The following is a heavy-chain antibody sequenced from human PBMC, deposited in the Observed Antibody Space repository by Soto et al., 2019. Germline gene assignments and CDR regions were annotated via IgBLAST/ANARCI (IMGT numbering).Heavy chain of an antibody. J-gene: IGHJ2*01. CDR1: GFTFSSYA. CDR2: ISGSGGST. V-gene: IGHV3-23*01. CDR3: AKGHYGDYDRWYFDL. D-gene: IGHD4-17*01. Sequence: EVQLLESGGGLVQPGGSLRLSCAASGFTFSSYAMSWVRQAPGKGLEWVSAISGSGGSTYYADSVKGRFTISRDNSKNTLYLQMNSLRAEDTAVYYGAKGHYGDYDRWYFDLWGRGTLVTVSS.